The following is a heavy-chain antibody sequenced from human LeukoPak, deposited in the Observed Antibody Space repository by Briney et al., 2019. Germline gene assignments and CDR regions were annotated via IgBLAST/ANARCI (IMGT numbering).Heavy chain of an antibody. Sequence: GRSLGLSCAATGFTFNHYGMHWVRQAPGKGLEWVAVIWSDGTNKYYGDSVKGRFTISRVDSENTIYLQMNSLRPEDTGVYYCAKDAQRGFDYSNSLEKWGQGTPVTVST. CDR3: AKDAQRGFDYSNSLEK. CDR2: IWSDGTNK. V-gene: IGHV3-33*06. J-gene: IGHJ4*02. CDR1: GFTFNHYG. D-gene: IGHD4-11*01.